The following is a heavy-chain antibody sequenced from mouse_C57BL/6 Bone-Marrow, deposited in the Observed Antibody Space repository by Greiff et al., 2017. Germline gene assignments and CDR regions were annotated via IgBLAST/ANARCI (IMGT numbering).Heavy chain of an antibody. J-gene: IGHJ1*03. CDR1: GFTFSDYY. CDR3: ARQGSYWYFDV. CDR2: ISNGGGST. V-gene: IGHV5-12*01. Sequence: EVMLVESGGGLVQPGGSLKLSCAASGFTFSDYYMYWVRQTPEQRLEWVAYISNGGGSTYYPDTVKGRFTISRDNAKNTLYLQMSRLKSEDTAMYYCARQGSYWYFDVWGTGTTVTVSS. D-gene: IGHD1-1*01.